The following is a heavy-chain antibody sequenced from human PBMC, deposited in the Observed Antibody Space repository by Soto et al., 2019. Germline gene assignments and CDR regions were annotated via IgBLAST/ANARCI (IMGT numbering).Heavy chain of an antibody. Sequence: ASVKFSCKASGYTFTSYGISWVQQAPGQGLEWMGWISAYNGNTNYAQKLQGRVTMTTDTSTSTAYMELRSLRSDDTAVYYCARAPKQLVHWFDPWGQGTLVTVSS. J-gene: IGHJ5*02. V-gene: IGHV1-18*01. CDR3: ARAPKQLVHWFDP. CDR2: ISAYNGNT. CDR1: GYTFTSYG. D-gene: IGHD6-6*01.